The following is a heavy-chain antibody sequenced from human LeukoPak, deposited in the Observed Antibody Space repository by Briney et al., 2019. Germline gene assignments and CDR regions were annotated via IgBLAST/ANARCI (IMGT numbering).Heavy chain of an antibody. Sequence: GESLKISCKGSGYTFTNYWIAWVRQMPGKGLEWMGIIYPGDSDIRYSPSFQGQVTISADKSISTAYLQWSSLKASDTAMYYCARQAEFCGGDCHHIDAFDIWGQGTMVTVSS. CDR1: GYTFTNYW. D-gene: IGHD2-21*02. J-gene: IGHJ3*02. V-gene: IGHV5-51*01. CDR3: ARQAEFCGGDCHHIDAFDI. CDR2: IYPGDSDI.